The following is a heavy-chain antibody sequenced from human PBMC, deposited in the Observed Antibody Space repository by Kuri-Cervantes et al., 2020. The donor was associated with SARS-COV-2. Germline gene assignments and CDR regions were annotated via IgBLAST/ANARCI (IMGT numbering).Heavy chain of an antibody. D-gene: IGHD3-9*01. CDR1: GESFSGYY. CDR3: ARAYGLLRYIYYMDV. Sequence: SETLSLTCTFYGESFSGYYWNWIRQSPGKGLEWIGEVNHSGSTNYNPSLKPRVTITVDTSNTQFSLHLSSVTAADTAVYHCARAYGLLRYIYYMDVWGKGTTVTVSS. J-gene: IGHJ6*04. CDR2: VNHSGST. V-gene: IGHV4-34*01.